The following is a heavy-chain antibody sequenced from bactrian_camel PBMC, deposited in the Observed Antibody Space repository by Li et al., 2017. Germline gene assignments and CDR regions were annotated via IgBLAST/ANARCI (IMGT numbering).Heavy chain of an antibody. V-gene: IGHV3S53*01. D-gene: IGHD4*01. CDR3: AAEVACARMPAFKRLDTVRYNY. J-gene: IGHJ4*01. CDR1: GSIYDTMC. CDR2: FIDGDRR. Sequence: HVQLVESGGGSVQAGGSLRLSCASSGSIYDTMCMGWVRQAPGKEREGVAFIDGDRRGYADSVKGRFTISKDNAKKTLYLRMNSLRPEDTSMYFCAAEVACARMPAFKRLDTVRYNYWGQGTQVTVS.